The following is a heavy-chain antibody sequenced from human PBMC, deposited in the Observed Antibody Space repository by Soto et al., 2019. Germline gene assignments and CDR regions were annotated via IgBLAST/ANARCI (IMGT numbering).Heavy chain of an antibody. V-gene: IGHV4-30-4*01. J-gene: IGHJ3*02. CDR2: IYYSGST. Sequence: QVQLQESGPGLVKPSQTLSLTCTVSGGSISSGDYYWSWIRQPPGKGLEWIGYIYYSGSTYYNPSLKSRVTILVDTSKNQFSLKLSSVTAADTAVYYCARAKGSSGYYPGAFDIWGQGTMVTVSS. CDR3: ARAKGSSGYYPGAFDI. D-gene: IGHD3-22*01. CDR1: GGSISSGDYY.